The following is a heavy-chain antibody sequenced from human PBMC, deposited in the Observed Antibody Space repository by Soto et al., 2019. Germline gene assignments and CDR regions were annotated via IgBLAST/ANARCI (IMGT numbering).Heavy chain of an antibody. CDR2: INGSGGSR. Sequence: EVQLLESGGGLVQPGGPLRLSCAGSGFNFSSFAMTWVRQAPGKGLEWVSTINGSGGSRFYAASVKGRFTLTRDNSKDTVYLQMNSLRVQDTAFYYCAKEGTAEWIHYYYPTDVWGRGTPVTVSS. D-gene: IGHD5-18*01. V-gene: IGHV3-23*01. J-gene: IGHJ6*02. CDR3: AKEGTAEWIHYYYPTDV. CDR1: GFNFSSFA.